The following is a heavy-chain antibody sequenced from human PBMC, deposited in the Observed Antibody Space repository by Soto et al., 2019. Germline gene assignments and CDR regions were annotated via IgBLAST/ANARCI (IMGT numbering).Heavy chain of an antibody. D-gene: IGHD3-22*01. V-gene: IGHV5-10-1*01. J-gene: IGHJ4*02. CDR3: ARHGGAHYLSSGYHCVLDY. Sequence: GQSLKIACKGSGYSFPNSSITCVRQMPGKGLRWMGSIDLTDSYTSYSPSFQGHIFFSADRSINTTYLHWSSLRPSDTAMYYCARHGGAHYLSSGYHCVLDYWGQGTPVSVSS. CDR1: GYSFPNSS. CDR2: IDLTDSYT.